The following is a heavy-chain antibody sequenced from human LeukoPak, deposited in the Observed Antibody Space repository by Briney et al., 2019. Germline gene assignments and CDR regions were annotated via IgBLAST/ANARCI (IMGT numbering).Heavy chain of an antibody. J-gene: IGHJ4*02. D-gene: IGHD1-26*01. V-gene: IGHV4-39*01. CDR2: IYYSGST. Sequence: PSETLSLTCTVPGGSISSSSYYWGWIRQPPGKGLEWIGSIYYSGSTYYNPSLKSRVTISVDTSKNQFSLKLSSVTAADTAVYYCARQPLNSGSYFDYWGQGTLVTVSS. CDR3: ARQPLNSGSYFDY. CDR1: GGSISSSSYY.